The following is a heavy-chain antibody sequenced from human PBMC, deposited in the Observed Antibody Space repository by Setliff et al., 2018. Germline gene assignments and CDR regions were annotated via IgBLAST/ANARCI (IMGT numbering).Heavy chain of an antibody. CDR1: GGSISSSSYY. CDR3: ARVNGYNGGSGNWFDP. V-gene: IGHV4-39*07. Sequence: SETLSLTCTVSGGSISSSSYYWGWIRQPPGKGLEWIGSIYYSGSTYYNPSLKSRVTISVDTSKNQFSLKLSSVTAADTAVYYCARVNGYNGGSGNWFDPWGQGTLVTVSS. CDR2: IYYSGST. D-gene: IGHD6-25*01. J-gene: IGHJ5*02.